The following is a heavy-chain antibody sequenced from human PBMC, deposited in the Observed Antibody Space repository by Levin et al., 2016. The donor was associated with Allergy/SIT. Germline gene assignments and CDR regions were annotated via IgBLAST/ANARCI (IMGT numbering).Heavy chain of an antibody. CDR2: IRSKAYGGTT. V-gene: IGHV3-49*02. D-gene: IGHD1-14*01. J-gene: IGHJ4*02. CDR3: TRAGITGYYFDY. Sequence: WIRQPPGKGLEWVGFIRSKAYGGTTEYAASVKGRFTISRDDSKSIAYLQMNSLKTEDTAVYYCTRAGITGYYFDYWGQGTLVTVSS.